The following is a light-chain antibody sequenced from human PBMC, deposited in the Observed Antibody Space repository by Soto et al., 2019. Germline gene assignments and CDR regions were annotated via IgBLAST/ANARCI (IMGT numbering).Light chain of an antibody. CDR2: GAS. Sequence: EVVLTQSPVTLSLSPGERATLSCRASQSVSSSYLAWYQQKPGQAPRLLIYGASSRATGIPDRFSGSGSGTDFTITISRPEPEDFAVYYCQQYDTSIWAYTFGLGTKLEIK. CDR3: QQYDTSIWAYT. V-gene: IGKV3-20*01. J-gene: IGKJ2*01. CDR1: QSVSSSY.